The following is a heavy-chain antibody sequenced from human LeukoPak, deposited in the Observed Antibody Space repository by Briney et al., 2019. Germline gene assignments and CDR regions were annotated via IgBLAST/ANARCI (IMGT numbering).Heavy chain of an antibody. J-gene: IGHJ4*01. V-gene: IGHV1-8*01. CDR2: MNPNSGHT. CDR3: ARSIVGVRKRNDY. D-gene: IGHD1-26*01. Sequence: ASVKVSCKASGYTFSSYDIIWVRQASGQGLEWMGWMNPNSGHTGYAQKFQGRVTMTRSTSISTAYMELTSLTSEDSAVYYCARSIVGVRKRNDYSGQGTLVTVSS. CDR1: GYTFSSYD.